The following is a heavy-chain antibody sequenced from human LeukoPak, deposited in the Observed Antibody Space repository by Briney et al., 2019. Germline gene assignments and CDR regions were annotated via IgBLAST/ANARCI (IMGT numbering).Heavy chain of an antibody. V-gene: IGHV4-34*01. D-gene: IGHD3-10*01. J-gene: IGHJ4*02. CDR2: INHSGST. Sequence: SETLSLTCAVYGGSFSGYYWSWIRQPPGKGLEWIGEINHSGSTNYNPSLKSRVTISVDTSKNQFSLKLSSVTAADTAVYYCARVGYGSGSYSVNYFDYWGQGTLVTVSS. CDR1: GGSFSGYY. CDR3: ARVGYGSGSYSVNYFDY.